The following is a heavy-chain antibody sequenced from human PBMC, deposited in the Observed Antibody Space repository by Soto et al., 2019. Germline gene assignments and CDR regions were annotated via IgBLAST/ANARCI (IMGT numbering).Heavy chain of an antibody. CDR1: GFIFRNFG. Sequence: GSLRLSCAASGFIFRNFGMHWVRRAPGKGLEWVATISGDGNDKYYPDSVKGRFTISRDNSKNTLYLQMNSLRAEDTAVYYCAKDSASYSSSPFPYYYYYYMDVWGKGTTVTVSS. CDR3: AKDSASYSSSPFPYYYYYYMDV. CDR2: ISGDGNDK. J-gene: IGHJ6*03. V-gene: IGHV3-30*18. D-gene: IGHD5-18*01.